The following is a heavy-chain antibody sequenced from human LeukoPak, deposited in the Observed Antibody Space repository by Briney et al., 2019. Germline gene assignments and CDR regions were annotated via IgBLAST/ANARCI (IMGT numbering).Heavy chain of an antibody. V-gene: IGHV3-23*03. CDR1: GFTFSRYA. Sequence: GGSLRLSCAASGFTFSRYAMTWVRRAPGKGLEWVSVITSGSSTYYADSVKGRFTISRENSKNTLYLQMSGLRAEDTAVYYCATYCSGPTCYSGMAYWGQGTLVTVSS. J-gene: IGHJ4*02. CDR2: ITSGSST. D-gene: IGHD2-15*01. CDR3: ATYCSGPTCYSGMAY.